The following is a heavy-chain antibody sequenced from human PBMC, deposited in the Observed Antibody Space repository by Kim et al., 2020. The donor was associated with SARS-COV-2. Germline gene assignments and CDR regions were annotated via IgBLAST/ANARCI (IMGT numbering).Heavy chain of an antibody. CDR2: IYYSGST. J-gene: IGHJ2*01. CDR1: GGSISSSSYY. CDR3: ASIYYDSSGYFRYFDL. V-gene: IGHV4-39*01. Sequence: SETLSLTCTVSGGSISSSSYYWGWIRQPPGKGLEWIGSIYYSGSTYYNPSLKSRVTISVDTSKNQFSLKLSSVTAADTAVYYCASIYYDSSGYFRYFDLWGRGTLVTVSS. D-gene: IGHD3-22*01.